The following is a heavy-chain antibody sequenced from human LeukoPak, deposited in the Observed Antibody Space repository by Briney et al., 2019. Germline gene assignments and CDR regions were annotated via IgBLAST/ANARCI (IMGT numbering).Heavy chain of an antibody. Sequence: ASVKVSCKASGYTFTSYGIRWVRQAPGQGLEWMGWISAYNGNTNYAQKLQGRVTMTTDTSTSTAYMELRSLRSDDTAVYYCARDRAIFGVVTIAYWGQGTLVTVSS. CDR2: ISAYNGNT. CDR3: ARDRAIFGVVTIAY. V-gene: IGHV1-18*01. J-gene: IGHJ4*02. CDR1: GYTFTSYG. D-gene: IGHD3-3*01.